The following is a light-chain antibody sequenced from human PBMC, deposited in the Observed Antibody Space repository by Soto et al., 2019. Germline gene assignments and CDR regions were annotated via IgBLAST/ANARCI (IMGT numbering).Light chain of an antibody. CDR2: DNN. CDR3: QSYDYTLSGSL. CDR1: SSNNGAGYD. Sequence: QSVLTQPPSVAGIPGQRVSISCTGSSSNNGAGYDVHWYQQQPGAAPKLLIFDNNNRPSGVPDRISASKSGTSASLAITGLQAEDEADYYCQSYDYTLSGSLFGGGTKLTVL. V-gene: IGLV1-40*01. J-gene: IGLJ2*01.